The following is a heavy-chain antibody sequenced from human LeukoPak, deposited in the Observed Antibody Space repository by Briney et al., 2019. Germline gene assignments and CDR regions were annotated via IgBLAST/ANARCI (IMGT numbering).Heavy chain of an antibody. V-gene: IGHV4-4*02. J-gene: IGHJ4*02. CDR2: IHHSGSA. CDR3: ARTGVRGHFDY. CDR1: GASISSNW. D-gene: IGHD3-10*01. Sequence: NPSGTLSLTCAVSGASISSNWWNWVRQPPGKGLEWIGEIHHSGSANYNPSLKSRVTISLDTSENQFSLRLSSVTAADTAVYYCARTGVRGHFDYWGQGTLVTVSS.